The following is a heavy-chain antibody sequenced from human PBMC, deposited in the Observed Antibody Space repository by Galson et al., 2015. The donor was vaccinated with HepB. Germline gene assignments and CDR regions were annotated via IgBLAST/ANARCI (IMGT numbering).Heavy chain of an antibody. J-gene: IGHJ3*02. CDR2: ISSSSSTI. Sequence: SLRLSCAASGFTFSSYSMNWVRQAPGKGLEWVSYISSSSSTIYYADSVKGRFTISRDNAKNSLYLQMNSLRAEDTAVYYCARATYYDSSGYYGAFDIWGQGTMVTVSS. D-gene: IGHD3-22*01. CDR3: ARATYYDSSGYYGAFDI. V-gene: IGHV3-48*01. CDR1: GFTFSSYS.